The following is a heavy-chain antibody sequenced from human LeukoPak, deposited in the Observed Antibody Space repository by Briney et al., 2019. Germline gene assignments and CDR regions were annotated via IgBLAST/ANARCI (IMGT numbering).Heavy chain of an antibody. D-gene: IGHD2-2*01. CDR1: GYSFTSYW. CDR3: AYCSSTSCSDAFDI. Sequence: PGGSLRLSCAASGYSFTSYWIGWVRQMPGKGLEWMGIIYPGDSDTRYSPSFQGQVTISADKSISTAYLQWSSLKASDTAMYYCAYCSSTSCSDAFDIWGQGTMVTVSS. J-gene: IGHJ3*02. V-gene: IGHV5-51*01. CDR2: IYPGDSDT.